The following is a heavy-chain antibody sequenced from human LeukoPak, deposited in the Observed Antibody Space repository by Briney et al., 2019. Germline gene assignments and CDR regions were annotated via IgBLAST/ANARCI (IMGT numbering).Heavy chain of an antibody. Sequence: SETLSLTCTVSGGSTSSYYWSWIRQPPGKGLEWIGYIYYSGSTNYNPSLKSRVTISVDTSKNQFSLKLSSVTAADTAVYYCARGSSPLDVWGQGTTVTVSS. CDR1: GGSTSSYY. CDR2: IYYSGST. CDR3: ARGSSPLDV. J-gene: IGHJ6*02. D-gene: IGHD2-2*01. V-gene: IGHV4-59*08.